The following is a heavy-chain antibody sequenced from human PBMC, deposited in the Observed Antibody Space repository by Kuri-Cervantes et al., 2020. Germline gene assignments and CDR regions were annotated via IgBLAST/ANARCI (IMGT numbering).Heavy chain of an antibody. CDR2: INPNSGGT. Sequence: ASVKVSCKASGYTFTGYCMHWVRQAPGQGLEWMGWINPNSGGTNYAQKFQGRVTMTRDTSISTAYMGLSRLRSDDTAVYYCARVGSNYGAWSVGYYYGMDVWGQGTTVTVSS. CDR3: ARVGSNYGAWSVGYYYGMDV. D-gene: IGHD4-11*01. V-gene: IGHV1-2*02. J-gene: IGHJ6*02. CDR1: GYTFTGYC.